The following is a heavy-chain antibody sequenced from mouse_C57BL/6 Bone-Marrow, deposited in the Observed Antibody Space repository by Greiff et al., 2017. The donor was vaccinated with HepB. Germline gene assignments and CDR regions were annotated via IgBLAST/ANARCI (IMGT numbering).Heavy chain of an antibody. J-gene: IGHJ3*01. V-gene: IGHV1-39*01. CDR3: ARTLYGNPSWFAY. D-gene: IGHD2-1*01. Sequence: VQLQQSGPELVKPGASVKISCKASGYSFTDYNMHWVKQSNGKSLEWIGVINPNYGTTSYNQKFKGKATLTVDQSSSTAYMQLNSLTSEDSAVEYCARTLYGNPSWFAYWGQGTLVTVSA. CDR1: GYSFTDYN. CDR2: INPNYGTT.